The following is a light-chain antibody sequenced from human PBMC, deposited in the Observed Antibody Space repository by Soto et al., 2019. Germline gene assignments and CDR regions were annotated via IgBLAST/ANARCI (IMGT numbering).Light chain of an antibody. CDR3: QQYESYSPWT. V-gene: IGKV1-5*01. CDR2: DAS. J-gene: IGKJ1*01. Sequence: DIQMTQSPSALSESVGDRATITCLASQSISSWLAWYQQKPGKAPKLLIYDASTLQSGVPSRYSGSGSGTEFTLTISNLQPDDFATYYCQQYESYSPWTFGQGTKVDIK. CDR1: QSISSW.